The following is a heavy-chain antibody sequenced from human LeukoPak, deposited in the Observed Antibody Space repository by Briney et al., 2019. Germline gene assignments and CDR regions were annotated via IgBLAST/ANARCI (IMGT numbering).Heavy chain of an antibody. Sequence: ASVKVSCKASGCTFTSYAMHWVRQAPGQRLEWMGWINAGNGNTKYSQKFQGRVTITRDTSASTAYMELSSLRSEDTAVYYCARARITGTTWGFDYWGQGTLVTVSS. D-gene: IGHD1-20*01. CDR2: INAGNGNT. CDR3: ARARITGTTWGFDY. J-gene: IGHJ4*02. CDR1: GCTFTSYA. V-gene: IGHV1-3*01.